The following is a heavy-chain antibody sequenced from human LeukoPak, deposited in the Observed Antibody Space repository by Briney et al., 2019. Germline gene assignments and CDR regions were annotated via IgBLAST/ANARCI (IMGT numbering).Heavy chain of an antibody. Sequence: YYSGSTNYNPSLKSRVTISVDTSKNQFSLKLSSVTAADTAVYYCARLPPLTEDDDFDIWGQGTMVTVSS. V-gene: IGHV4-59*08. CDR2: YYSGST. J-gene: IGHJ3*02. CDR3: ARLPPLTEDDDFDI.